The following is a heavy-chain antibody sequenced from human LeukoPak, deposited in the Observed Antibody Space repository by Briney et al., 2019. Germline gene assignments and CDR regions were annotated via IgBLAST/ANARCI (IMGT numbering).Heavy chain of an antibody. CDR2: ISYDGSNK. J-gene: IGHJ4*02. D-gene: IGHD6-13*01. CDR1: GFTFSSYA. CDR3: ARDSYSSSWYPANFDY. V-gene: IGHV3-30-3*01. Sequence: GGSLRLSCAASGFTFSSYAMHWVRQAPGKGLEWVAVISYDGSNKYYADSVKGRFTISRDNSKNTLYLQMNSLRAEDTAVYYCARDSYSSSWYPANFDYWGQGTLVTVSS.